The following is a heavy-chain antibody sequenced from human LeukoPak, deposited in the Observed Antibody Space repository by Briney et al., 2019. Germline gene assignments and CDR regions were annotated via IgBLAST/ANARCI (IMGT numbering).Heavy chain of an antibody. CDR1: GGSISSGEYY. CDR2: IYYSGST. D-gene: IGHD3-22*01. J-gene: IGHJ4*02. CDR3: ARVGAYDSSGYYYYYFDY. Sequence: SETLSLTCTVSGGSISSGEYYWSWIRQPPGKGLEWIGYIYYSGSTYYNPSLKSRVTISVDTSKNQFSLKLSSVTAADTAVYYCARVGAYDSSGYYYYYFDYWGQGTLVTVSS. V-gene: IGHV4-30-4*01.